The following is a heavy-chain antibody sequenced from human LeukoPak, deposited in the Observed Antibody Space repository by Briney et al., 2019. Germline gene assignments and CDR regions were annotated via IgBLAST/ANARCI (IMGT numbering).Heavy chain of an antibody. CDR1: GFTFGDYA. Sequence: GGSLRLSCAASGFTFGDYAMHWVRQAPGKGLEWVSLISGDGGRTHYADSVKGRFTISRDNSKNSLYLQMNSLRTEDTAFYYCAKAYYDYVWGSYRYFCAFDIWGQGTMVTVSS. CDR3: AKAYYDYVWGSYRYFCAFDI. D-gene: IGHD3-16*02. CDR2: ISGDGGRT. V-gene: IGHV3-43*02. J-gene: IGHJ3*02.